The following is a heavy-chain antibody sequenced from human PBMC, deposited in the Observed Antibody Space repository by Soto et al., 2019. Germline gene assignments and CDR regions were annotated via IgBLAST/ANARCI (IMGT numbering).Heavy chain of an antibody. CDR3: ARVGLLNDFWSGYYLELERGAFDI. CDR1: GFTFSSYW. V-gene: IGHV3-7*01. CDR2: IKQDGSEK. J-gene: IGHJ3*02. Sequence: EVQLVESGGGLVQPGGSLRLSCAASGFTFSSYWMSWVRQAPGKGLEWVANIKQDGSEKYYVDSVKGRFTISRDNAKNSLYLQMNSLRAEDTAVYYCARVGLLNDFWSGYYLELERGAFDIWGQGTMVTVSS. D-gene: IGHD3-3*01.